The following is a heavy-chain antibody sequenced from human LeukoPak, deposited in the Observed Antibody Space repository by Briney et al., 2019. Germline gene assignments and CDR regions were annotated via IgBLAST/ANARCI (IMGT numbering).Heavy chain of an antibody. CDR2: VCGTGTGT. Sequence: GGSLRLSCAASGFISSSYAMTWVRQAPGKGLEWVSTVCGTGTGTYYADSVKGRFTISRDNSKNTLYLQMNNLRGDDTAVYYCAKGGRSGSFDYWGQETLVTVSS. CDR3: AKGGRSGSFDY. V-gene: IGHV3-23*01. CDR1: GFISSSYA. D-gene: IGHD1-26*01. J-gene: IGHJ4*02.